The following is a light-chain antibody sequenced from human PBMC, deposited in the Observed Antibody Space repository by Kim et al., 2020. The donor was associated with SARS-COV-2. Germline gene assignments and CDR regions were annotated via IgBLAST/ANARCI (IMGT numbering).Light chain of an antibody. CDR1: SSDVGGYHY. J-gene: IGLJ2*01. CDR2: DLA. CDR3: SSFTTSNTVI. V-gene: IGLV2-14*04. Sequence: GQSFATSCTGTSSDVGGYHYVSWYQRRPGRVPKLLIFDLANRASGVSTRFSGSRSGNTASLTISGLQAEDEADYYCSSFTTSNTVIFGGGTKLTVL.